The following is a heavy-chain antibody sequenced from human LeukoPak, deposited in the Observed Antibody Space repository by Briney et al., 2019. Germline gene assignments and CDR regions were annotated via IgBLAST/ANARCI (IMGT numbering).Heavy chain of an antibody. Sequence: KCGESLEISCKGSGYSFTNYWIGWARQMPGKGLEWMGIIYPGDSDTRYSPSFQGQVTISADKSISTAYLQWVTLKASDTAMYYCARVDGSGSYPFDYWGQGTLVTVSS. CDR2: IYPGDSDT. V-gene: IGHV5-51*01. CDR3: ARVDGSGSYPFDY. D-gene: IGHD3-10*01. CDR1: GYSFTNYW. J-gene: IGHJ4*02.